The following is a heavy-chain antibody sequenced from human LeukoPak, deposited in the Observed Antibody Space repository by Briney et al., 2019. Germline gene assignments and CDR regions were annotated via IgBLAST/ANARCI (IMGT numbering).Heavy chain of an antibody. CDR1: GFTFSTYW. J-gene: IGHJ3*02. CDR2: IRQDGSEK. CDR3: ARDTYDILTGYYKWAFDI. D-gene: IGHD3-9*01. V-gene: IGHV3-7*01. Sequence: GGSLRLSCAASGFTFSTYWMSWVRQAPGKGLEWVANIRQDGSEKYYVDSVKGRFTISRDNAKNSLYLQMNSLRAEDTAVYYCARDTYDILTGYYKWAFDIWGQGTMVTVSS.